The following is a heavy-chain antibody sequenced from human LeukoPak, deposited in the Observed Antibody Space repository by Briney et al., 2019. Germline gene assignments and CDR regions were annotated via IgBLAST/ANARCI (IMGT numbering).Heavy chain of an antibody. CDR3: AREVRRGLDY. J-gene: IGHJ4*02. V-gene: IGHV4-59*01. CDR2: IYYSGST. CDR1: GDSISSYY. Sequence: PSETLSLTCTVSGDSISSYYWSWIRQPPGKGLEWIGYIYYSGSTNYNPSLKSRVTISVDTSKNQFSLKLSSVTAADTAVYYCAREVRRGLDYWGQGTLVTVSS. D-gene: IGHD1-14*01.